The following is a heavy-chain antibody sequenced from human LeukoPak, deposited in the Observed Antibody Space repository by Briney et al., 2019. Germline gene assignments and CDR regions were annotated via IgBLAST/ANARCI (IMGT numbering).Heavy chain of an antibody. CDR1: GFTFSTYF. Sequence: GGSLRLSCAASGFTFSTYFMHWVRQAPGKGLEWVADIASDGSHTFYVESVKGRFTISRDNSKNTLYLQTNSLRAEDTAVYFCARERRDTILHSGAFDIWGQGTMVTVSS. CDR2: IASDGSHT. J-gene: IGHJ3*02. CDR3: ARERRDTILHSGAFDI. V-gene: IGHV3-30-3*01. D-gene: IGHD2-21*01.